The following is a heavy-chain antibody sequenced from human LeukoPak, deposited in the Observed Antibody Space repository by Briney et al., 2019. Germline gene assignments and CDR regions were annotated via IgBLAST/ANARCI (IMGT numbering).Heavy chain of an antibody. Sequence: GGSLRLSCAASGFTLSSYAMSWVRQAPGKGLEWVSAISGGGGSTYYADSVKGRFTISRDNSKNTLYLQMNSLRAEDTAVYYCAKHRRDSSGWYFDYWGQGTLVTVSS. CDR3: AKHRRDSSGWYFDY. CDR2: ISGGGGST. J-gene: IGHJ4*02. D-gene: IGHD6-19*01. CDR1: GFTLSSYA. V-gene: IGHV3-23*01.